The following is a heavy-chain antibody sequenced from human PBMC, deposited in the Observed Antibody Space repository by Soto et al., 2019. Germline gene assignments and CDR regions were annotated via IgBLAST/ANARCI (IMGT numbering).Heavy chain of an antibody. CDR1: GFTFSSYA. J-gene: IGHJ3*02. CDR2: ISGSGGST. V-gene: IGHV3-23*01. Sequence: GGSLRLSCAASGFTFSSYAMSWVRQAPGKGLEWVSAISGSGGSTYYADSVKGRFTISRDNSKNTLYLQMNSLRAEDTAVYYCVKDRHRSAYYYDSSGYYDAFDIWGQGTMVTVSS. CDR3: VKDRHRSAYYYDSSGYYDAFDI. D-gene: IGHD3-22*01.